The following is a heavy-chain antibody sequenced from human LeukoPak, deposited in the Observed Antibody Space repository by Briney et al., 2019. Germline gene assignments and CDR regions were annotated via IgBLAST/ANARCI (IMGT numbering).Heavy chain of an antibody. J-gene: IGHJ4*02. CDR2: ISAYNGNT. CDR3: ARDYGSWSYHQFDY. CDR1: GYTFTSYG. D-gene: IGHD3-10*01. V-gene: IGHV1-18*01. Sequence: AAVKVSCKASGYTFTSYGISWVRQAPGQGLEWMGWISAYNGNTNYAQKLQGRVTMTTDTSTSTAYMELRSLRSDDTAVYYCARDYGSWSYHQFDYWGQGTLVTVS.